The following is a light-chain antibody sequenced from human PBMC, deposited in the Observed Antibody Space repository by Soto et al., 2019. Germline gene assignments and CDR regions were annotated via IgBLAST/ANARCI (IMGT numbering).Light chain of an antibody. V-gene: IGLV2-18*01. CDR3: SLYTSTSTFV. CDR2: EVS. Sequence: QSALTQPPSVSGSPGQSVTISCTGTSSDVGSYNRVSWYQQSPGTAPKLMIYEVSNRPSGVSDRFSGSKSGNTASLTISGLQAEDEADYYCSLYTSTSTFVFGTGTKVTVL. J-gene: IGLJ1*01. CDR1: SSDVGSYNR.